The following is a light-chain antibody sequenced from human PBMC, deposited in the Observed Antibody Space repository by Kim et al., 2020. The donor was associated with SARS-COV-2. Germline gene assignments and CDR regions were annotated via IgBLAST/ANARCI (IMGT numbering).Light chain of an antibody. CDR1: QSVSSN. V-gene: IGKV3-15*01. CDR3: QQYNNWLSWT. Sequence: SPGERVPPSCSASQSVSSNLALYQQKPGQAPRLLMYGASTRATGIPARFSGSGSGTEFTLTISSLQSEDFAVYYCQQYNNWLSWTFGQGTKVDIK. CDR2: GAS. J-gene: IGKJ1*01.